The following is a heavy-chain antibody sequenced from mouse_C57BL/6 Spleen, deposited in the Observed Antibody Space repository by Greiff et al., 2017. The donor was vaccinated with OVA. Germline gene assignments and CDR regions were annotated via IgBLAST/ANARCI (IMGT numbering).Heavy chain of an antibody. Sequence: EVKVVESGPELVKPGASVKMSCKASGYTFTDYNMHWVKQSHGKSLEWIGYINPNNGGTSYNQKFKGKATLTVNKSSSTAYMELRSLTSEDSAVYYCARRDWDGGGFFDYWGQGTTLTVSS. CDR3: ARRDWDGGGFFDY. V-gene: IGHV1-22*01. CDR1: GYTFTDYN. CDR2: INPNNGGT. D-gene: IGHD4-1*01. J-gene: IGHJ2*01.